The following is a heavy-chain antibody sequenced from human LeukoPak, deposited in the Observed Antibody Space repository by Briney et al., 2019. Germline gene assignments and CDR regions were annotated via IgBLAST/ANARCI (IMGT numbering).Heavy chain of an antibody. CDR2: VSASGGST. CDR1: GFTFSNYG. D-gene: IGHD1-26*01. Sequence: GGSLRLSCVASGFTFSNYGMSWVRQAPGKGLEWVSAVSASGGSTYYADSVKGRFTLSRDNSKSTLYLQLNSLRAEDTAVYYCAKDNDSWDSRRGSDSWGQGTLVIVSS. J-gene: IGHJ4*02. CDR3: AKDNDSWDSRRGSDS. V-gene: IGHV3-23*01.